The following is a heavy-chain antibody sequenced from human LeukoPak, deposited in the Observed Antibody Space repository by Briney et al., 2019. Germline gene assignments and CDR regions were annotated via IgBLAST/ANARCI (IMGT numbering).Heavy chain of an antibody. CDR3: AREVYSSGWNGGFDY. D-gene: IGHD6-19*01. CDR2: IYSGGST. V-gene: IGHV3-53*01. J-gene: IGHJ4*02. Sequence: GGSLRLTCAAYGFTVSSNYMSWVRQAPGKGLEWISVIYSGGSTYYADSVKDRFTISRDNSKNTLYLQMNSVRAEDTAVYYCAREVYSSGWNGGFDYWGQGTPVTVSS. CDR1: GFTVSSNY.